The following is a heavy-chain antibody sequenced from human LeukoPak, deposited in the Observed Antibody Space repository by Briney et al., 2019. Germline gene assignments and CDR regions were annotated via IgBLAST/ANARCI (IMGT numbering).Heavy chain of an antibody. CDR1: GFTFSSYA. CDR2: ISGSGGST. J-gene: IGHJ3*02. D-gene: IGHD3-9*01. Sequence: GGSLRLSCAASGFTFSSYAMSWVRQAPGEGLEWVSAISGSGGSTYYADSVKGRFTISRDNSKNTLYLQMNSLRAEDTAVYYCAKGSSHYDILTGYFHDAFDIWGQGTMVTVSS. V-gene: IGHV3-23*01. CDR3: AKGSSHYDILTGYFHDAFDI.